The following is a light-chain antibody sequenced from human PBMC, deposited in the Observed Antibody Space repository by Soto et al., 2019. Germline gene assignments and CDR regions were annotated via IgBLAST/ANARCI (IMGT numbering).Light chain of an antibody. V-gene: IGLV2-14*01. J-gene: IGLJ1*01. CDR1: SSDIGGHHF. CDR3: VSWDDSLSGLV. Sequence: QSVLAQPASVSGSPGQSITISCTGTSSDIGGHHFVSWYQQQSGKAPKLVIYEVTDRPSGVSDRFSGSKSGNTASLTISGLQPEDEADYYCVSWDDSLSGLVFGTGTKVTVL. CDR2: EVT.